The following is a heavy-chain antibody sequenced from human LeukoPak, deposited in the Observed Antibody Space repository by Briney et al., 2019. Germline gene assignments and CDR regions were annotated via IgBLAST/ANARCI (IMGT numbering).Heavy chain of an antibody. CDR2: VSLAGHT. Sequence: SETLSLSCGVSGFSITTTYFWWWVRQPPGGVLEWIGVVSLAGHTRYTPSLKKRVNISRDKPKNHLYLNVASVTAADTAVYYCARESGPLCAFGYWGQGTLVAVTS. CDR3: ARESGPLCAFGY. V-gene: IGHV4/OR15-8*02. D-gene: IGHD1-26*01. J-gene: IGHJ4*02. CDR1: GFSITTTYF.